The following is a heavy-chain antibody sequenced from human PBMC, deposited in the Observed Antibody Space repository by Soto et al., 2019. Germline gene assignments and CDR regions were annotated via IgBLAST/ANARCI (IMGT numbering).Heavy chain of an antibody. J-gene: IGHJ4*02. CDR2: IFYSGST. D-gene: IGHD5-18*01. CDR3: ARGAADTAMVDS. V-gene: IGHV4-59*01. Sequence: LTCTVSGGSIRSYYWTWIRQPPGKGLEWLGYIFYSGSTFYNPSLKSRVTISIHTSKSQFSLQLTSVTAADTAVYYCARGAADTAMVDSWGQGTLVTVSS. CDR1: GGSIRSYY.